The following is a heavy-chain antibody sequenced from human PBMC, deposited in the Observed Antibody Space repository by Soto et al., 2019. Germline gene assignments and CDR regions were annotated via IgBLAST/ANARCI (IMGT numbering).Heavy chain of an antibody. J-gene: IGHJ5*02. V-gene: IGHV4-59*01. D-gene: IGHD4-17*01. CDR3: AREVNYGDYGSLDP. CDR1: GGSISSYY. Sequence: SETLSLTCTVSGGSISSYYWSWIRQPPGKGLEWIGYIYYSGSTNYNPSLKSRVTISVDTSKNQFSLKLSSVTAADTAVYYCAREVNYGDYGSLDPWGQGTLVTVSS. CDR2: IYYSGST.